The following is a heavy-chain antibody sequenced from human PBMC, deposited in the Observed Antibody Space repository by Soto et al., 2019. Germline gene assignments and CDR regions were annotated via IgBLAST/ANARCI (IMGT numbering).Heavy chain of an antibody. J-gene: IGHJ4*02. V-gene: IGHV3-23*01. CDR1: GFSFRNYA. Sequence: EVQLLESGGGLVQPGGSLRLSCAASGFSFRNYAMSWVRQAPGKGLEWVLAISGSGSTTCSAGSVRGRFTIFRDNAKNALYLQMNSGSREDTAVYYCAKLFVGAGGSSAGPWCLDSWGQGTLVTVSA. CDR2: ISGSGSTT. CDR3: AKLFVGAGGSSAGPWCLDS. D-gene: IGHD6-25*01.